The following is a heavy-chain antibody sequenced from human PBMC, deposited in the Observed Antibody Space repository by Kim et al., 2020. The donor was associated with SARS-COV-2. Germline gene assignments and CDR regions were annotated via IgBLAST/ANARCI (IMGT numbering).Heavy chain of an antibody. J-gene: IGHJ4*02. Sequence: YYSPSLKSRVTISVDTSKNQFSLKLSSVTAADTAVYYCASLGYSSSWKDYWGQGTLVTVSS. D-gene: IGHD6-13*01. V-gene: IGHV4-39*01. CDR3: ASLGYSSSWKDY.